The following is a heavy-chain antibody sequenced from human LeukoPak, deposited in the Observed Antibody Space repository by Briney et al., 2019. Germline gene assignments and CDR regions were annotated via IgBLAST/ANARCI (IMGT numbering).Heavy chain of an antibody. CDR1: GFTFSSYA. Sequence: GGSLRLSCAASGFTFSSYAMHWVRQAPGKGLEWVAVISYDGSNKYYADSVKGRFTISRDNSKNTLYLQMNSLRAEDTAVYYCAKAWFDYGDYIDYWGQGTLVTVSS. J-gene: IGHJ4*02. CDR3: AKAWFDYGDYIDY. D-gene: IGHD4-17*01. V-gene: IGHV3-30-3*01. CDR2: ISYDGSNK.